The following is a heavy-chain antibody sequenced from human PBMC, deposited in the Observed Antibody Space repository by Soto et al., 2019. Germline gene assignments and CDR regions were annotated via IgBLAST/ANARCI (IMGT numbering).Heavy chain of an antibody. Sequence: QVQLVESGGGVVQPGMSLRLSCAASGFTFSSYAMHWVRQAPGKGLDWVAVVSYDGSNKYYADSVKGRFTFSRDNSKNTLYLQMNSLRPEDTALYYCARDLGGAIDYWGQGTLVTVSS. CDR1: GFTFSSYA. CDR3: ARDLGGAIDY. D-gene: IGHD3-16*01. J-gene: IGHJ4*02. V-gene: IGHV3-30-3*01. CDR2: VSYDGSNK.